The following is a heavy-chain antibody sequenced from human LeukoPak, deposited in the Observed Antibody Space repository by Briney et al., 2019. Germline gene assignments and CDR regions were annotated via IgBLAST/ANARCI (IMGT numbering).Heavy chain of an antibody. D-gene: IGHD3-3*01. J-gene: IGHJ5*02. CDR2: ISSSGSTI. Sequence: PGGSLRLSCAASGFTFSDYYMSWIRQAPGKGLEWVSYISSSGSTIYYADSVKGRFTISRDNAKNSLYLQMNSLRAEDTAVYYCARGVSYYDFTNWFDPWGEGTLVTVSS. CDR3: ARGVSYYDFTNWFDP. V-gene: IGHV3-11*04. CDR1: GFTFSDYY.